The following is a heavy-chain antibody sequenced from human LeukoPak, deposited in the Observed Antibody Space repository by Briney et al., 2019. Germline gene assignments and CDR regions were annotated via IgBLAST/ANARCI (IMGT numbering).Heavy chain of an antibody. V-gene: IGHV3-48*02. J-gene: IGHJ6*02. CDR1: GFTFTSYG. CDR2: ISSSSSNI. Sequence: GGSLRLSCTASGFTFTSYGMSWVRQAPGHGLEWISYISSSSSNIYYADSVKGRFTISRDDAKNALYLQMNSLRDEDTAVYYCARIYYYAMDVWGQGTTVTVSS. CDR3: ARIYYYAMDV.